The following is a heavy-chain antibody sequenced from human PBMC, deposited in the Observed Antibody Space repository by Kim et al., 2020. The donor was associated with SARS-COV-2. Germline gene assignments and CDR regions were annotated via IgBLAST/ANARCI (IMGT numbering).Heavy chain of an antibody. Sequence: SGSTDSHPSRMCQVTISVDTSKNQFSLKLSSVTAADTAVYYCEGGLDFDCWGQGTLVTVSS. CDR2: SGST. CDR3: EGGLDFDC. J-gene: IGHJ4*02. V-gene: IGHV4-39*01.